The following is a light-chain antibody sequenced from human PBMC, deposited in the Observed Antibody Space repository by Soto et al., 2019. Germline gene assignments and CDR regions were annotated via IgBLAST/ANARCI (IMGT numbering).Light chain of an antibody. Sequence: IQMTHSPSTLSSSVVYRVTITCLASQSISSWLAWYQQKPGKAPKLLIYKASTLKSGVPSRFSGSGSGTEFTLTISCLQPDDCATYCCQLYNCYSPTFCHGAMV. CDR2: KAS. J-gene: IGKJ1*01. CDR1: QSISSW. V-gene: IGKV1-5*03. CDR3: QLYNCYSPT.